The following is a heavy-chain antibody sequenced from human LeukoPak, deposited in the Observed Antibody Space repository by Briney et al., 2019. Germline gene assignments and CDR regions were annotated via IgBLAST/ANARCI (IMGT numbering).Heavy chain of an antibody. D-gene: IGHD6-6*01. CDR1: GLAFSAYR. V-gene: IGHV3-74*01. J-gene: IGHJ4*02. CDR3: ARGPNSNWSGLDF. Sequence: GGSLRLSCAASGLAFSAYRMHWVRQAPRKGLVWVSRISTDGYTTDYADFVQGRFTASRDNTKNTWSLEMNSLRAEDTAVYYCARGPNSNWSGLDFWGQGTLLTVSS. CDR2: ISTDGYTT.